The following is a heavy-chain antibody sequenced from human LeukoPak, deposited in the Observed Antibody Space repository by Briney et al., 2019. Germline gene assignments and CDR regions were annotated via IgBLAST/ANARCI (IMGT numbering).Heavy chain of an antibody. Sequence: GGSLRLSCAASGFTVSSNYMSWVRQAPGKGLEWVSVIYSGGSTYYADSVKGRFTISRDNSKNTLYLQMNSLRAEDTAVYYCARAVSIAAAGRFDYWVQGTLVTVSS. CDR1: GFTVSSNY. CDR2: IYSGGST. CDR3: ARAVSIAAAGRFDY. V-gene: IGHV3-66*02. D-gene: IGHD6-13*01. J-gene: IGHJ4*02.